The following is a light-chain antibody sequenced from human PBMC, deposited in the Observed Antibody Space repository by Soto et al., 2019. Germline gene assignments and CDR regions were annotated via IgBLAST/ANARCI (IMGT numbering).Light chain of an antibody. CDR2: AAS. V-gene: IGKV1-27*01. Sequence: DIQMTQSPSSLSASVGDRVTITCRASQDINKYLAWFRQKPGKVPEVLIYAASTLQSGVPSRFSGSGSGTDFTLTISSLQPEDVATYYCQEYYSAPDTFGPGTKVEIK. J-gene: IGKJ3*01. CDR1: QDINKY. CDR3: QEYYSAPDT.